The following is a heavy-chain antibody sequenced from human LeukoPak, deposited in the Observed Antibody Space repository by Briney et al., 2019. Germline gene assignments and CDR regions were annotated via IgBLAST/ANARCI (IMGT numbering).Heavy chain of an antibody. CDR1: GFTFSSYA. CDR3: ARDKWLQLLYTRASNWGSFDY. V-gene: IGHV3-30-3*01. Sequence: QAGGSLRLSCAASGFTFSSYAMHWVRQAPGKGLEWVAVISYDGSNKYYADSVKGRFTISRDNSKNTLYLQMNSLRAEDTAVYYCARDKWLQLLYTRASNWGSFDYWGQGTLVTVSS. J-gene: IGHJ4*02. D-gene: IGHD5-24*01. CDR2: ISYDGSNK.